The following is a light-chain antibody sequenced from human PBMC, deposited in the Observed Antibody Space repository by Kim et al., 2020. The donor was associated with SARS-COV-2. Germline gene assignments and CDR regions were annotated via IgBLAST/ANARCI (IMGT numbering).Light chain of an antibody. CDR2: LNSDGSH. CDR3: QTWGTGV. Sequence: LGASVKLTCTLSSGHSSYTIAWHQQQPEKGPRYLMKLNSDGSHSEGDGIPDRFSGSSSGAERYLTISSLQSEDEADYYCQTWGTGVFGGGTKLTVL. CDR1: SGHSSYT. J-gene: IGLJ3*02. V-gene: IGLV4-69*01.